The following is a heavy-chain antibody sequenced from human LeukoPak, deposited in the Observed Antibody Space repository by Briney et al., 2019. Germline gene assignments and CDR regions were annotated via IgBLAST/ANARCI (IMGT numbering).Heavy chain of an antibody. V-gene: IGHV3-21*04. D-gene: IGHD4-17*01. J-gene: IGHJ1*01. CDR3: VRDFSTVTTAYLHH. Sequence: PGGSLRLSCAASGLTFSSYSMNWVRQAPGKGLEWVSSISSSSRHIYYADSVKGRFTIFRDDAKNSLFLQMDSLRVEDTAMYYCVRDFSTVTTAYLHHWGQGTLLTVSS. CDR1: GLTFSSYS. CDR2: ISSSSRHI.